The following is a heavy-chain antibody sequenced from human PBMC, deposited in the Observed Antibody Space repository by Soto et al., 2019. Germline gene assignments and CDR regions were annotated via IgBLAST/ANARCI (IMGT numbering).Heavy chain of an antibody. CDR2: INPVNGNT. CDR3: ARGIATGQLDP. Sequence: ASVKVSCKASGYTFTTYTMNWVRQAPGQRLEWMGWINPVNGNTKSSQKFQDRVIITRDTSASTAYMELRSLRSEDTAVYYCARGIATGQLDPWGQGTLVTVSS. V-gene: IGHV1-3*01. J-gene: IGHJ5*02. D-gene: IGHD6-13*01. CDR1: GYTFTTYT.